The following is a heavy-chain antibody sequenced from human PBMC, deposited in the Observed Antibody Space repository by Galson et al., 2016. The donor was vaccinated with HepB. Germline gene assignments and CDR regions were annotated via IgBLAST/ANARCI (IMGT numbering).Heavy chain of an antibody. CDR1: GFIFTDHW. CDR2: VHPFGAVT. V-gene: IGHV3-74*01. CDR3: VREGGHFELDV. Sequence: SLRLSCAASGFIFTDHWMQWVRQAPGKGLVLVSRVHPFGAVTKYADSVKGRFTTSRDNAKSTVYLQMNSLRVEDTAFYYCVREGGHFELDVWGQGTTVTVSS. J-gene: IGHJ6*02.